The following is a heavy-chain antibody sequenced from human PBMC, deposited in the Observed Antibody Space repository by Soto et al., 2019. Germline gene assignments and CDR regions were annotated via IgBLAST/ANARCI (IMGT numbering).Heavy chain of an antibody. V-gene: IGHV1-46*01. J-gene: IGHJ5*02. CDR1: GYTFTSYY. Sequence: QEQLVQSGPEVKKPGASVKVSCTASGYTFTSYYIHWVRQAPGQGLEWVGIINPNGGGTSYAQKFQDRFTVTSDTSTSTVYMELSSLRSEDTAVYYCARIPGIAVSGTSWGQGNLVTVSS. CDR2: INPNGGGT. CDR3: ARIPGIAVSGTS. D-gene: IGHD6-19*01.